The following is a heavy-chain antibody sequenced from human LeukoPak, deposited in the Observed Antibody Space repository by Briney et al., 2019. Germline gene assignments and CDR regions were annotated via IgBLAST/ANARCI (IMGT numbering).Heavy chain of an antibody. Sequence: GGSLRLSCAASGFTFSSYWMSWVRQAPGRGLEWVANIKQDGSEKYYVDSVKGRFTISRDNAKNLLYLQMNSLRAEDTAVYYCARVTHWGDFDYWGQGTLVTVSS. CDR1: GFTFSSYW. D-gene: IGHD3-16*01. CDR3: ARVTHWGDFDY. CDR2: IKQDGSEK. J-gene: IGHJ4*02. V-gene: IGHV3-7*01.